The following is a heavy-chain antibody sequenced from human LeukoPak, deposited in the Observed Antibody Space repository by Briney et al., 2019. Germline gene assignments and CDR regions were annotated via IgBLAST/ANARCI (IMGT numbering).Heavy chain of an antibody. CDR2: IYYSGST. V-gene: IGHV4-39*01. J-gene: IGHJ4*02. CDR3: ARVHGYYDFWSGYYTDY. D-gene: IGHD3-3*01. CDR1: GGSISSSSYY. Sequence: SETLSLTCTVSGGSISSSSYYWGWIRQPPGKGLEWIGSIYYSGSTYYNPSLKSRVTISVDTSKNQFSLKLSSVTAADTAVYYCARVHGYYDFWSGYYTDYWGQGTLVTVSS.